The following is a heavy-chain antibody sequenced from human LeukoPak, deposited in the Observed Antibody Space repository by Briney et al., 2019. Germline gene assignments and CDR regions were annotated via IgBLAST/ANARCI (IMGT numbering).Heavy chain of an antibody. J-gene: IGHJ4*02. CDR1: GFTFGDYA. D-gene: IGHD3-22*01. Sequence: PGGSLRLSCTASGFTFGDYAMSWVRQAPGKGLEWVGFIRSKAYGGTTEYAASVKGRSTISRDDSKSIAYLQMNSLKTEDTAVYFCARYYYESSGMDLDYWGQGTLVTVSS. CDR2: IRSKAYGGTT. CDR3: ARYYYESSGMDLDY. V-gene: IGHV3-49*04.